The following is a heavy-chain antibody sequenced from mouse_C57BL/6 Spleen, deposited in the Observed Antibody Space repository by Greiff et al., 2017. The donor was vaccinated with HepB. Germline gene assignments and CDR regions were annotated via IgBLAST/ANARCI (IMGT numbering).Heavy chain of an antibody. CDR1: GFTFSSYT. CDR2: ISRGGGNT. CDR3: ARRGFYDYDQFAY. Sequence: EVQGVESGGGLVKPGGSLKLSCAASGFTFSSYTMSWVRQTPEKRLEWVATISRGGGNTYYPDSVKGRFTISRDNAKNTLYLQMSSLRSEDTALYYCARRGFYDYDQFAYWGQGTLVTVSA. J-gene: IGHJ3*01. V-gene: IGHV5-9*01. D-gene: IGHD2-4*01.